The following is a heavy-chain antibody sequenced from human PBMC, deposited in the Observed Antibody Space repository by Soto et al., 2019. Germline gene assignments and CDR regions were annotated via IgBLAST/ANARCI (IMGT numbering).Heavy chain of an antibody. CDR2: IYPGDSDT. Sequence: LTLSCARSVGTVSRFWIASGRQMPGKGLEWMGIIYPGDSDTRYSPSFQGQVTISADESISTAYLQWSSLKASDTAMYYCARRGSGYLPIDYWGQGTLVTVSS. J-gene: IGHJ4*02. CDR1: VGTVSRFW. CDR3: ARRGSGYLPIDY. D-gene: IGHD3-22*01. V-gene: IGHV5-51*01.